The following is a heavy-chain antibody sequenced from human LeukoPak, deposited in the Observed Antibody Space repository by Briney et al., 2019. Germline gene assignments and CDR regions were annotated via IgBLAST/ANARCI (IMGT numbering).Heavy chain of an antibody. Sequence: SETLSLTCTVSGGSVSSSTYYWGWIRQSPERGLEWIGSFYYSGSTYYNPSLKSRVTISVDTSKNHFSLRLISVTAADTAVYYCARDRWAKDKGHAKYYYYMDVWGKGTTVTISS. CDR3: ARDRWAKDKGHAKYYYYMDV. D-gene: IGHD2-15*01. CDR2: FYYSGST. J-gene: IGHJ6*03. V-gene: IGHV4-39*02. CDR1: GGSVSSSTYY.